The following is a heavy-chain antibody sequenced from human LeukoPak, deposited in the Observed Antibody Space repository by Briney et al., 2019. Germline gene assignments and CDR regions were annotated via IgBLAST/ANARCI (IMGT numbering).Heavy chain of an antibody. V-gene: IGHV1-18*01. J-gene: IGHJ5*02. CDR2: ISTYNEIT. D-gene: IGHD6-19*01. Sequence: ASVKVSCKASGGTFSSYAISWVRQAPGQGLEWMGWISTYNEITKYGNKFQGRVTMTTDTSTSTASMELRSLTSDDTAVYYCARGKKPGVGVAGTGYFFDPWGQGTLVTVSS. CDR3: ARGKKPGVGVAGTGYFFDP. CDR1: GGTFSSYA.